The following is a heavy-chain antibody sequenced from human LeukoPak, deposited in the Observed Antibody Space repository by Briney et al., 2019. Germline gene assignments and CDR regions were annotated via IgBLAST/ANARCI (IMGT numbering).Heavy chain of an antibody. CDR2: IYPSDSDT. CDR1: GYSFSKYW. CDR3: VRSLGNPSFGLHY. Sequence: HGESLKISCKASGYSFSKYWIGWVRQMPGKGLEWMGIIYPSDSDTRYGPSSQGQVTISADTSISTAYLQWSSLQASDTAMYYCVRSLGNPSFGLHYWGQGTLVTVSS. D-gene: IGHD7-27*01. J-gene: IGHJ4*02. V-gene: IGHV5-51*01.